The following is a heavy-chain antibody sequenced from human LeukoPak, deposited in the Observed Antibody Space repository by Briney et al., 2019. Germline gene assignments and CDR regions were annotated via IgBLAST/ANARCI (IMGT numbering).Heavy chain of an antibody. J-gene: IGHJ6*03. CDR2: FDPEDGET. D-gene: IGHD6-19*01. CDR1: GYTLTELP. V-gene: IGHV1-24*01. Sequence: ASVKVSCKVSGYTLTELPMHWVRQAPGKGLEWMGGFDPEDGETIYAQKFQGRVTMTEDTSTDTAYMELSSLRSEDTAVYYCATLGDSSGPAYYYYMDVWGKGTTVTVSS. CDR3: ATLGDSSGPAYYYYMDV.